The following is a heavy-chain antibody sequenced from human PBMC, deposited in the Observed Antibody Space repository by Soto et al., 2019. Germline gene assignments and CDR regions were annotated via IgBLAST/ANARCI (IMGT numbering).Heavy chain of an antibody. CDR1: GFTFSNYA. CDR3: AKDPGYYDFWSGYSDY. CDR2: ISGSGDST. V-gene: IGHV3-23*01. J-gene: IGHJ4*02. D-gene: IGHD3-3*01. Sequence: GESLKISCAASGFTFSNYAMSWVRQAPGKGLEWVSAISGSGDSTHYADSVKGRFTISRDNSKNTLYLQMNSLRAEDTAVYYCAKDPGYYDFWSGYSDYWGQGTLVTVSS.